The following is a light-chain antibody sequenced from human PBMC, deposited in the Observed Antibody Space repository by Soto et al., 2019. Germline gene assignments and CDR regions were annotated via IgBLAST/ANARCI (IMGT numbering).Light chain of an antibody. J-gene: IGKJ1*01. CDR2: GAS. Sequence: EIVLTQSPATLSVSPGERVILSCRASQSVDINLAWYQQKPGQAPRLLIYGASTRATDMSGTFSGRGSGTEFTLTISNVRPEDFAVYYCQQYRSWPRTFGQGTKVEIK. V-gene: IGKV3-15*01. CDR3: QQYRSWPRT. CDR1: QSVDIN.